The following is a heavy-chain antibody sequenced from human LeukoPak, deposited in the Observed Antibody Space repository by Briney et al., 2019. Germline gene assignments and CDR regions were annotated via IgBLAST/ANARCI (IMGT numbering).Heavy chain of an antibody. J-gene: IGHJ4*02. Sequence: SETLSLTCTVSGGSISSSSYYWGWIRQPPGKGLKWIGSIYYSGSPYYNPSLKSRVTISVDTSKNQFSLKLSSVTAADTAVYYCARLVVPAAMSPKGLYYFDYWGQGTLVTVSS. CDR1: GGSISSSSYY. CDR3: ARLVVPAAMSPKGLYYFDY. D-gene: IGHD2-2*01. CDR2: IYYSGSP. V-gene: IGHV4-39*01.